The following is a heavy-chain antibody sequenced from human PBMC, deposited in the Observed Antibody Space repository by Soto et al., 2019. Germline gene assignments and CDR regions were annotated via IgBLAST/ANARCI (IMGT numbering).Heavy chain of an antibody. V-gene: IGHV1-18*04. Sequence: GASVKVSCKASGYTFTSYGISWVRQAPGQGLEWMGWISAYNGNTNYAQKLQGRVTMTTDTSTSTAYMELRSLRSDDTAVYYCARDRRIRDYDILTGYHASYYYYGMDVWGQGTTVTVSS. CDR3: ARDRRIRDYDILTGYHASYYYYGMDV. J-gene: IGHJ6*02. CDR2: ISAYNGNT. D-gene: IGHD3-9*01. CDR1: GYTFTSYG.